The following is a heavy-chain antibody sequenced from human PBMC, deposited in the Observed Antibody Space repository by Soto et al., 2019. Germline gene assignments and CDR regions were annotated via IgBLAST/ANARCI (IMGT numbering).Heavy chain of an antibody. J-gene: IGHJ4*02. CDR3: ASEGCVGYNDGRFYLFDY. V-gene: IGHV3-33*01. CDR2: IWYDGSNK. Sequence: QVQLVESGGGVVQPGRSLRLSCAASGFTFSSYGMHWVRQAPGKGLEWVAGIWYDGSNKYYADSVKGRFTISRDNSKNTLYLQMNSLRAGDTAVYFCASEGCVGYNDGRFYLFDYLGQGTLVTVSS. D-gene: IGHD1-1*01. CDR1: GFTFSSYG.